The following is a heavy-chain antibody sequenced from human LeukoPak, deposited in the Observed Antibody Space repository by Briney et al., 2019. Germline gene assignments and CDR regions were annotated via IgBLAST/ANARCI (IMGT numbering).Heavy chain of an antibody. CDR3: ARGAPRYIEFDP. CDR1: GGSISSYY. D-gene: IGHD1-26*01. J-gene: IGHJ5*02. V-gene: IGHV4-59*01. Sequence: PSETLSLTCTVSGGSISSYYWSWIRQPPGKGLEWIGYIYYSGSTNYNPSLKSRVTISVDTSKNQFSLKLSSVTAADTAVYYCARGAPRYIEFDPWGQGTLVTVSS. CDR2: IYYSGST.